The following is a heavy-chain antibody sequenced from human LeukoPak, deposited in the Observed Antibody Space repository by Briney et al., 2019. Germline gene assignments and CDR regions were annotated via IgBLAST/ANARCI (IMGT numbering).Heavy chain of an antibody. V-gene: IGHV3-23*01. CDR3: AKXRWYIVTFGGVVTYFDY. D-gene: IGHD3-16*01. J-gene: IGHJ4*02. CDR1: GFTFSSYG. CDR2: ISGSGGST. Sequence: PGGSLRLSCAASGFTFSSYGMSWARQAPGKGLEWVSAISGSGGSTYYADSVKGRFTISRDNSKNALYLQMNSLRAEDTAVYYCAKXRWYIVTFGGVVTYFDYWGQGALVTVSS.